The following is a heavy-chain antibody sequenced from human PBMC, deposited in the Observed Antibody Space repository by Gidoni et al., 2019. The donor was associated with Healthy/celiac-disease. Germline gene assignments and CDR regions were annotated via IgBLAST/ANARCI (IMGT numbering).Heavy chain of an antibody. Sequence: QVQLVQSGAEVKKPGSSVKVSCKASGGTFSSYAISWVRQAPGQGLEWMGRIIPILGIANYAQKFQGRVTTTADKSTSTAYMELSSLRSEDTAVYYCAGGGDSGIAVAGTDYWGQGTLVTVSS. CDR1: GGTFSSYA. CDR2: IIPILGIA. J-gene: IGHJ4*02. CDR3: AGGGDSGIAVAGTDY. D-gene: IGHD6-19*01. V-gene: IGHV1-69*04.